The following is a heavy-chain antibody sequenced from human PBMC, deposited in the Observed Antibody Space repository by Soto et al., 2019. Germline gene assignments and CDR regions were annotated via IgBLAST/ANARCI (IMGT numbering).Heavy chain of an antibody. CDR3: ERVRGSVNFGAFDI. V-gene: IGHV1-2*02. Sequence: ASVKLSFKASGYTFTGYYIHWLRQAPGQGLEWMGWIKPNSGGTNSAQKFQGRVTMTRDTSISTAYMELRSLRSDDTAVYYCERVRGSVNFGAFDIWGQGTMVTVSS. D-gene: IGHD1-20*01. CDR2: IKPNSGGT. J-gene: IGHJ3*02. CDR1: GYTFTGYY.